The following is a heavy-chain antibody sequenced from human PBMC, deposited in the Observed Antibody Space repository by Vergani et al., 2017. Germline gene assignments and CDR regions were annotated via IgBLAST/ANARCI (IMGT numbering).Heavy chain of an antibody. CDR1: NGSISSYY. J-gene: IGHJ4*02. Sequence: QVQLRESGPGLMKPSQTLSLTCTVSNGSISSYYWSWIRQPPGKGLEWIGYIYYSGSTNYNPSLKSRVTISVDTSKNQFSLKLSSVTAADTAVYYCARSPRVTAYFDYWGQGTLVTVSS. V-gene: IGHV4-59*01. CDR3: ARSPRVTAYFDY. D-gene: IGHD2-2*01. CDR2: IYYSGST.